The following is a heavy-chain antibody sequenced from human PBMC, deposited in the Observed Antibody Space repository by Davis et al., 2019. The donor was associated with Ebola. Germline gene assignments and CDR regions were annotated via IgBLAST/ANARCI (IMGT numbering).Heavy chain of an antibody. D-gene: IGHD3-16*01. V-gene: IGHV3-23*01. CDR2: ISGTGFTT. CDR3: AKARGIVGHYGMDV. J-gene: IGHJ6*02. CDR1: GFALSNYA. Sequence: PGGSLRLSCAASGFALSNYAMSWVRQPPGKGLEWVSAISGTGFTTYYADSVKGRFTIFRDNSKSTLYLQMNSLRPDDTAVYYCAKARGIVGHYGMDVWGQGTTVTVSS.